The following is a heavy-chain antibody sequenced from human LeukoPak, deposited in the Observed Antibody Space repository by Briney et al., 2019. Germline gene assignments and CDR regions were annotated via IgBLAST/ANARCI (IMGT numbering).Heavy chain of an antibody. J-gene: IGHJ4*02. CDR3: ARLTYYYGSGSYYAVLFFDY. V-gene: IGHV4-38-2*02. D-gene: IGHD3-10*01. Sequence: SETLSLTCTVSGYSISSGYYWGWIRQPPGKGLEWIGSIYHSGSTYYNPSLKSRVTISVDTSKNQFSLKLSSVTAADTAVYYCARLTYYYGSGSYYAVLFFDYWGQGTLVTVSS. CDR1: GYSISSGYY. CDR2: IYHSGST.